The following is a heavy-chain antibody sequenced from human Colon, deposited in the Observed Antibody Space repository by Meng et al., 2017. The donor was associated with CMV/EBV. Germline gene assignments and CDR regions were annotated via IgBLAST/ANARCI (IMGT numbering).Heavy chain of an antibody. V-gene: IGHV4-4*07. Sequence: VQHQASGPGLVNPSAPLSLTCTVSGGSIGSYYWNWMRQPAGKGLEWIGRIHTTDSTNYNPSLKSRVTVSVDTSKNQFSLKLTSVTAADTAVYYCARDTGTTGTGSLFDYWGQGILVTVSS. CDR1: GGSIGSYY. CDR3: ARDTGTTGTGSLFDY. D-gene: IGHD1-1*01. J-gene: IGHJ4*02. CDR2: IHTTDST.